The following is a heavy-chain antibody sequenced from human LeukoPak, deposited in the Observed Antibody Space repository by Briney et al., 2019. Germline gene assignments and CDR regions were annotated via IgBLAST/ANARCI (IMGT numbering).Heavy chain of an antibody. Sequence: ASVKVSCKAFGYTFTNYYMHWVRQAPGQGLEWMGIINPSAGNTGFTQKFQGRVTMTRDASTSTVYMELSSLTSDDTAVYYCARGGRIGELLGFGYWGQGTLVTVSS. D-gene: IGHD3-10*01. CDR2: INPSAGNT. J-gene: IGHJ4*02. CDR3: ARGGRIGELLGFGY. V-gene: IGHV1-46*01. CDR1: GYTFTNYY.